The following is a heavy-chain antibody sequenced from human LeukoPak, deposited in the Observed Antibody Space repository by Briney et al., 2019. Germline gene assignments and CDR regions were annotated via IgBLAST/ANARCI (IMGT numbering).Heavy chain of an antibody. CDR1: GFTFSSHW. V-gene: IGHV3-74*01. J-gene: IGHJ4*02. CDR3: VRDKTSSLDY. D-gene: IGHD2-15*01. Sequence: GGSLRLSCAASGFTFSSHWMHWVRQAPGKGLVWVSRLNIDGSNTVYADSVKGRFTISRDNAKDTLFLQMNSLTAEDTAVYYCVRDKTSSLDYWGQGTLVTVSS. CDR2: LNIDGSNT.